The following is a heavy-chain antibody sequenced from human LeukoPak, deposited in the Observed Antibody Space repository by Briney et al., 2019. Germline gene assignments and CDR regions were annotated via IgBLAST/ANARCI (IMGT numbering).Heavy chain of an antibody. CDR1: GFTFSSYG. Sequence: EGSLRLSCAASGFTFSSYGRHWVRQASGKGLEWVGRIRSKANSYATAYAASVKGRFTISRDDSKNTAYLQMNSLKTEDTAVYYCTPLDYWGQGTLVTVSS. J-gene: IGHJ4*02. V-gene: IGHV3-73*01. CDR2: IRSKANSYAT. CDR3: TPLDY.